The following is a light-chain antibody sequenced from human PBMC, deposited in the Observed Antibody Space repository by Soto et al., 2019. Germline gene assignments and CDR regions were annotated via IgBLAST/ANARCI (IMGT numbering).Light chain of an antibody. CDR2: LGS. Sequence: DIVMTQSPLSLPVTPGEPASISCRSSQSLLHSNGYNYLDWYLQKPGQSPQLLFYLGSSRASGVPDRFSGSGSGTDFTLKISRVEAEDVGVYYCMQALQTPQLTFGGGTKVEIK. CDR1: QSLLHSNGYNY. V-gene: IGKV2-28*01. J-gene: IGKJ4*01. CDR3: MQALQTPQLT.